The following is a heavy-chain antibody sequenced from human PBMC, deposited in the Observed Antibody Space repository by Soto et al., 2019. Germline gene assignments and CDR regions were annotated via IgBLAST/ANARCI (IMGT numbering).Heavy chain of an antibody. D-gene: IGHD3-22*01. CDR1: GFTFSSYA. J-gene: IGHJ4*02. Sequence: QVQLVESGGGVVQPGRSLRLSCAASGFTFSSYAMHWVRQAPGKGLEWVAVISYDGSNKYYADSVKGRFTISRDNSKNTLYLQMNSLRAEDTAVYYCARDPLRYYDSSGTKAFDYWGRGTLVTVSS. CDR3: ARDPLRYYDSSGTKAFDY. CDR2: ISYDGSNK. V-gene: IGHV3-30-3*01.